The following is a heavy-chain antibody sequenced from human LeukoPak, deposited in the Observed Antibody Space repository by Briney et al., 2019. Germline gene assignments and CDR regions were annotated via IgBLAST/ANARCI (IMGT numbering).Heavy chain of an antibody. J-gene: IGHJ4*02. V-gene: IGHV4-34*01. CDR3: ARRDCSGGSCYFDY. CDR2: INHSGST. CDR1: GGSFSGYY. D-gene: IGHD2-15*01. Sequence: SETLSLTCAVYGGSFSGYYWSWIRQPPGKGLEWIGEINHSGSTYYNPSLKSRVTISVDTSKNQFSLKLSSVTAADTAVYYCARRDCSGGSCYFDYWGQGTLVTVSS.